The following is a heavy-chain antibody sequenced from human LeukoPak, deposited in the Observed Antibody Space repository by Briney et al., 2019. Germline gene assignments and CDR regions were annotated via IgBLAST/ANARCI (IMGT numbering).Heavy chain of an antibody. Sequence: SVKVSCKASGGTFSSYAISWVRQAPGQELEWMGGIIPIFGTANYAQKFQGRVTITADESTSTAYMELSSLRSEDTAVYYCARRSGWPNERPYHYYLDVWGKGTTVNVSS. CDR1: GGTFSSYA. V-gene: IGHV1-69*13. CDR3: ARRSGWPNERPYHYYLDV. CDR2: IIPIFGTA. D-gene: IGHD6-19*01. J-gene: IGHJ6*03.